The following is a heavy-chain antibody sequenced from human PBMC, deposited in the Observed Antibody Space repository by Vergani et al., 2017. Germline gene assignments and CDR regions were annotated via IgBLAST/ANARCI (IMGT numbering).Heavy chain of an antibody. CDR2: ISPIFGTA. V-gene: IGHV1-69*12. D-gene: IGHD3-10*01. J-gene: IGHJ6*02. CDR1: GGTFSSYA. Sequence: QVQLVQSGAEVKKPGSSVKVSCKASGGTFSSYAISWVRQAPGQGLEWMGGISPIFGTANYAQKFQGRVTITADESKSTAYMELSSLRSEDTAVYYCASGSVTMVRGPYVRYYYGMDVWGQGTTVTVSS. CDR3: ASGSVTMVRGPYVRYYYGMDV.